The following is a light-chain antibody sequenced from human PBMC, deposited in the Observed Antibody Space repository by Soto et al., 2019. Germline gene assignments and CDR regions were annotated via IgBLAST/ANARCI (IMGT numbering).Light chain of an antibody. CDR3: CSYAGTTTV. Sequence: SVLTQPASVSGSPGQSITISCTRASSDSGTYNFFAWYQQHPGEAPKLIIYEATQRPSGVSNRFSGSKSGNTASLTISGLQADDEADYYCCSYAGTTTVFGGGTKLTVL. J-gene: IGLJ2*01. V-gene: IGLV2-23*01. CDR2: EAT. CDR1: SSDSGTYNF.